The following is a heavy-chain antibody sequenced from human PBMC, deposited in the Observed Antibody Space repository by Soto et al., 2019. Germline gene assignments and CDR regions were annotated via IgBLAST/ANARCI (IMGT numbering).Heavy chain of an antibody. Sequence: SVKVSYKASGGTVSSYAISWVRQAPGQGLEWMGGIIPIFGTANYAQKFQGRVTITADKSTSTAYMELSSLRSEDTAVYYCAGYYYDSSGYYSFDYRGKGTLVTVSS. J-gene: IGHJ4*02. CDR2: IIPIFGTA. D-gene: IGHD3-22*01. CDR3: AGYYYDSSGYYSFDY. V-gene: IGHV1-69*06. CDR1: GGTVSSYA.